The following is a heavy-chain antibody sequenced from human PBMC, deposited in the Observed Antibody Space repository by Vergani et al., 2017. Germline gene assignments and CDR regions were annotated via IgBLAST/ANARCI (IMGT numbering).Heavy chain of an antibody. V-gene: IGHV5-10-1*03. CDR1: GYSFTSYW. CDR2: IDPSDSYT. CDR3: AGRPDCTNGVCYVEY. Sequence: EVQLVQSGAEVKKPGESLRISCKGSGYSFTSYWISWVRQMPGKGLEWMGRIDPSDSYTNYSPSFQGHVTISADKSISTAYLQWSSLKASDTAMYYCAGRPDCTNGVCYVEYWGQGTLVTVSS. J-gene: IGHJ4*02. D-gene: IGHD2-8*01.